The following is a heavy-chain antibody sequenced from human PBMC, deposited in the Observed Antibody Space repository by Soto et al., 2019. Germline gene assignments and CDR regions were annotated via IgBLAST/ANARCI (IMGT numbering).Heavy chain of an antibody. J-gene: IGHJ5*02. CDR1: GGTFSSYA. CDR3: ARGPRRAYCSGGSCSLNWFDP. D-gene: IGHD2-15*01. Sequence: GASVKVSCTASGGTFSSYAISWVRQAPGQGLEWMGRIIPILGIANYAQKFQGRVTITADKSTSTAYMELSSLRSEDTAVYYCARGPRRAYCSGGSCSLNWFDPWGQGTLVTVSS. CDR2: IIPILGIA. V-gene: IGHV1-69*04.